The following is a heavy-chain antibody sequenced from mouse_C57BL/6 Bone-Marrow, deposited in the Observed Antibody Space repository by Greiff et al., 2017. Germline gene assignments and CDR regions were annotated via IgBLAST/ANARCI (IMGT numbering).Heavy chain of an antibody. CDR1: GYTFTSYW. D-gene: IGHD1-1*01. CDR2: IDPSDSST. Sequence: QVQLQQPGAELVMPGASVKLSCKASGYTFTSYWMHWVKPRPGPGLEWIGEIDPSDSSTNYNQKFKGKSTLTVDKSSSTAYMQLSSLTSEDCAVNYCARGNYCYGSAWFAYGGQGNLV. CDR3: ARGNYCYGSAWFAY. J-gene: IGHJ3*01. V-gene: IGHV1-69*01.